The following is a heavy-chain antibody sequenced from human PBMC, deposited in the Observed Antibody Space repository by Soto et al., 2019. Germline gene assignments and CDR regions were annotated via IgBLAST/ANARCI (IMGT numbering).Heavy chain of an antibody. CDR2: IYPGDSDT. D-gene: IGHD2-2*01. Sequence: GESLKISCKGSGYSFTSYWIGWVRQMPGKGLEWMGIIYPGDSDTRYSPSFQGQVTISADKSISTAYLQWSSLKASDTAMYYCARHYFCSSTSCFPSRSYYYYGMDVCGQVTTVTVSS. V-gene: IGHV5-51*01. CDR3: ARHYFCSSTSCFPSRSYYYYGMDV. CDR1: GYSFTSYW. J-gene: IGHJ6*02.